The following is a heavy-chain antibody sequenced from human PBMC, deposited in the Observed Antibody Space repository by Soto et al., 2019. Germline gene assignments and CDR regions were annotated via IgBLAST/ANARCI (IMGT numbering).Heavy chain of an antibody. Sequence: SQTLSLTCAISGDSVSSNSAAWSWIRQSPSRGLEWLGRTYYRSKWYNDYAVSVKSRITMSADTSRNQFSLKLNSVTAADTAVYYCARGGQDFWSGPFDYWGQGALVTVSS. V-gene: IGHV6-1*01. J-gene: IGHJ4*02. D-gene: IGHD3-3*01. CDR1: GDSVSSNSAA. CDR3: ARGGQDFWSGPFDY. CDR2: TYYRSKWYN.